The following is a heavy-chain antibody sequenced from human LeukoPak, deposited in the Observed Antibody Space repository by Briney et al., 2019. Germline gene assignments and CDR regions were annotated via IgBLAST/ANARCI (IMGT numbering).Heavy chain of an antibody. V-gene: IGHV4-4*02. CDR3: ARADEQLVPNFDY. J-gene: IGHJ4*02. CDR2: IYHSGST. CDR1: GGSISSSNW. D-gene: IGHD6-6*01. Sequence: SETLSLTCAVSGGSISSSNWWSWVRQPPGKGLEWIGEIYHSGSTNYNPSLKSRVTISVDKSKNQFSLKLSSVTAADTAVYYCARADEQLVPNFDYWGQGTLVTVSS.